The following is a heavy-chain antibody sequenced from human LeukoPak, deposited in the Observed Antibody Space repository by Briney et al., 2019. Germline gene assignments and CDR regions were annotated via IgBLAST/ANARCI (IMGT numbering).Heavy chain of an antibody. CDR3: ARNLPAADY. J-gene: IGHJ4*02. CDR1: GFTFSSYS. Sequence: QPGGSLRLSCAASGFTFSSYSMNWVRQAPGKGLEWISYISNTGSVIYYADSVKGRFTISRDNAKNSLYLQMNSLRAEDTAVYYCARNLPAADYWGQGTLVTVSS. D-gene: IGHD2-2*01. CDR2: ISNTGSVI. V-gene: IGHV3-48*04.